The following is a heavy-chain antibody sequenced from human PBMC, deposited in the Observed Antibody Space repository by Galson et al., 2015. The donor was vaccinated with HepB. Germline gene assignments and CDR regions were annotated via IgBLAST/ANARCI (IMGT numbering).Heavy chain of an antibody. CDR2: IYYSGRT. Sequence: ETLSLTCSVSGGSISSSSYYWGWIRQPPGKGLEWIGSIYYSGRTYYKPSLQNRVTTSVDTSKNQFSLRLSSVTAADTAVYYCARHYFDGTTYYELAWFDPWGQGTLVIVSS. J-gene: IGHJ5*02. CDR3: ARHYFDGTTYYELAWFDP. D-gene: IGHD3-22*01. CDR1: GGSISSSSYY. V-gene: IGHV4-39*01.